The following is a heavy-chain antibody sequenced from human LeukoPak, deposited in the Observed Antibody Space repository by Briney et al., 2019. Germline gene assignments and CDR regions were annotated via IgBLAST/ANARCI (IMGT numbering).Heavy chain of an antibody. Sequence: GGSLRLSCAASGFTFSSYSMNGVRRAPGEGLEWVSSISSSSSYIYYADSVKGRFTISRDNAKNSLYLQMNSLRAEDTALYYCAVYCSRTTCRFDYWGQGTLVTVSS. D-gene: IGHD2-2*01. CDR2: ISSSSSYI. J-gene: IGHJ4*02. CDR1: GFTFSSYS. V-gene: IGHV3-21*04. CDR3: AVYCSRTTCRFDY.